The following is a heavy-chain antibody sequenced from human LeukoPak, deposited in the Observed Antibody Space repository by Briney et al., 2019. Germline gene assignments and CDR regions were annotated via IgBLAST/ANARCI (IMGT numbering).Heavy chain of an antibody. CDR2: INHSGST. V-gene: IGHV4-34*01. D-gene: IGHD4-4*01. Sequence: SETLSLTCAVYGGSFSGYYWSWIRQPPGKGLEWIGEINHSGSTNYNPSLKSRVTISVDTSKNQFSLKLSSVTAADTAVYYCARDYSNLNDAFDIWGQGTMVTVSS. CDR1: GGSFSGYY. CDR3: ARDYSNLNDAFDI. J-gene: IGHJ3*02.